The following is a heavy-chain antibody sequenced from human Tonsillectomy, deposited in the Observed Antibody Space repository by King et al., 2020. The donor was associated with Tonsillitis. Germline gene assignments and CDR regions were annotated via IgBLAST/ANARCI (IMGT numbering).Heavy chain of an antibody. CDR3: ARGSGGSWYNNYYYGRDV. CDR1: GGSISSYY. J-gene: IGHJ6*02. D-gene: IGHD6-13*01. V-gene: IGHV4-59*01. Sequence: QLQESGPGLVKPSETLSLTCTVSGGSISSYYWSWIRQPPGKGLEWIGYIYYSGSTNYNPSLKSRVTISVDTSKNQFSLKLSSVTAADTAVYYCARGSGGSWYNNYYYGRDVWGQGTTVTGSS. CDR2: IYYSGST.